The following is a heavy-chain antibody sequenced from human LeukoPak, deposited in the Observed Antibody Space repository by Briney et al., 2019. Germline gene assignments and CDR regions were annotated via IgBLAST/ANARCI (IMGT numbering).Heavy chain of an antibody. J-gene: IGHJ4*02. CDR1: GGSFSGYY. Sequence: SETLSLTCAVYGGSFSGYYWSWIRQPPGKGLEWIGEINHSGSTNYNPSLKSRVTISVDTSKNQFSLKLSSVTAADTAVYYCARRGRIVATIRLDYWGQGTLVTVSP. D-gene: IGHD5-12*01. CDR2: INHSGST. V-gene: IGHV4-34*01. CDR3: ARRGRIVATIRLDY.